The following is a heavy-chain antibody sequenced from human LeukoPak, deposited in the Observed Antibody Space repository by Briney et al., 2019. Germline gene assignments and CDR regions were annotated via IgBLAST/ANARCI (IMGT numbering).Heavy chain of an antibody. D-gene: IGHD3-22*01. V-gene: IGHV4-34*01. CDR1: GGSFSGYY. J-gene: IGHJ4*02. Sequence: PSETLSLTCAVYGGSFSGYYWSWIRQPPGKGLEWIGEINHSGSTNYNPSLKSRVTISVDTSKDQFSLKLSSVTAADTAVYYCARSRVMYYYDSSGHYFDYWGQGTLVTVSS. CDR2: INHSGST. CDR3: ARSRVMYYYDSSGHYFDY.